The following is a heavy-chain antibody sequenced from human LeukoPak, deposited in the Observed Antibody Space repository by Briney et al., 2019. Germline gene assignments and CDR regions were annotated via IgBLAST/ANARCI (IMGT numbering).Heavy chain of an antibody. CDR2: VNHIEST. J-gene: IGHJ4*02. CDR1: GGSFSDYY. Sequence: PSETLSLTCAVSGGSFSDYYWSWIRQPPGKGLEWIGEVNHIESTNYNPSLKSRVTISIDTSRNQFSPRLTYVTAADTAVYFCARGRGSDSYGRTWDYWGQGTLVTVSS. D-gene: IGHD5-18*01. CDR3: ARGRGSDSYGRTWDY. V-gene: IGHV4-34*01.